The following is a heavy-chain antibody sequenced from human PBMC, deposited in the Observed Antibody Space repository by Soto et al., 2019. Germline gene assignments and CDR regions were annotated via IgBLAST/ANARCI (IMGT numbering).Heavy chain of an antibody. CDR3: ARGGRYYYDSSGYYVFDY. V-gene: IGHV3-33*01. CDR2: IWYDGSNK. Sequence: GGSLRLSCAASGFTFSRYGMHWVRQAPGKGLEWVAVIWYDGSNKYYADSVKGRFTISRDNSKNTLYLQMNSLRAEDTAVYYCARGGRYYYDSSGYYVFDYWGQGTLVTVSS. CDR1: GFTFSRYG. D-gene: IGHD3-22*01. J-gene: IGHJ4*02.